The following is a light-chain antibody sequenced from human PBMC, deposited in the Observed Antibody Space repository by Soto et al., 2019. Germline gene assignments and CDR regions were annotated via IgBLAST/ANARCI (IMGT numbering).Light chain of an antibody. CDR1: QFISSW. Sequence: DIQMTQSPSSVSASVGDRVTITCRASQFISSWLGWYQQKPGKAPNLLIYAASSLRTGVPSRFSGSGSGSYFTLTISSLQPEDSATYYCQRADSVPPTFGGGTKVEVK. CDR3: QRADSVPPT. CDR2: AAS. V-gene: IGKV1-12*01. J-gene: IGKJ4*01.